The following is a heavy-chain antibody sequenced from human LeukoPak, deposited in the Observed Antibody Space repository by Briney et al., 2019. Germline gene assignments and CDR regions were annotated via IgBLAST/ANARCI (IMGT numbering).Heavy chain of an antibody. CDR1: GGSFSGYY. D-gene: IGHD5/OR15-5a*01. CDR3: ARNTPSVRVDI. Sequence: PSETLSLTCAVYGGSFSGYYWSWIRQPPGKGLEWIGETNHSGSTNYNPSLKSRVTISVDKSKNQFSLKLSSVTAADTAVYYCARNTPSVRVDIWGQGTMVTVSS. V-gene: IGHV4-34*01. J-gene: IGHJ3*02. CDR2: TNHSGST.